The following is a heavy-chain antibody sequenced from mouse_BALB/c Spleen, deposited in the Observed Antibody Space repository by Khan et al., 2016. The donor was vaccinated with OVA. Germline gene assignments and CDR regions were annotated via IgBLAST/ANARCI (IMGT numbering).Heavy chain of an antibody. CDR2: ISGYSNTI. V-gene: IGHV5-17*02. D-gene: IGHD1-1*01. CDR1: GFTFRSYG. CDR3: ATSYFYWYYLDY. J-gene: IGHJ2*01. Sequence: VALVESVVGLVQPGGSRKLSVAASGFTFRSYGMHWVRQAPETGLEWFACISGYSNTIYYADTVKGRFSISRAPPTNTLFLQMTSLMSEDTARYYWATSYFYWYYLDYWGPGTTLTVSS.